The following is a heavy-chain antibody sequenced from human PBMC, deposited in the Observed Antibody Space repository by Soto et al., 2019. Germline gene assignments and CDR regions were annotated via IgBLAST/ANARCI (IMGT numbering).Heavy chain of an antibody. V-gene: IGHV3-23*01. Sequence: EVQLLESGGGLVQPGGSLRLSCAASGFTFSGYAMSWVRQAPGKGLEWVSSISNSGDRTFYADSVEGRFTISRDNSKNTLYLEMNSLRAGDKAIYYCIQGYFYDAWGQGTLVTVSS. CDR3: IQGYFYDA. D-gene: IGHD3-22*01. CDR2: ISNSGDRT. J-gene: IGHJ4*02. CDR1: GFTFSGYA.